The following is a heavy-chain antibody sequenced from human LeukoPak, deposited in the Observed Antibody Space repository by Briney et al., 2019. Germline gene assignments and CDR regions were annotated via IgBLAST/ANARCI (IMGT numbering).Heavy chain of an antibody. D-gene: IGHD5-24*01. V-gene: IGHV1-69*04. CDR2: IIPILGIA. J-gene: IGHJ3*02. CDR1: GGTFSSYA. Sequence: SVKVSCKASGGTFSSYAISWVRQAPGQGLEWMGRIIPILGIANYAQKFQGRVTITADKSTSTAYMELSSLRSEDTAVYYCARGDGPNAFDIWAQGTMVTVSS. CDR3: ARGDGPNAFDI.